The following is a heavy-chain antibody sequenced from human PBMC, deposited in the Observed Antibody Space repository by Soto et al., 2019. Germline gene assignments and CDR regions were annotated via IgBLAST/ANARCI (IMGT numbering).Heavy chain of an antibody. Sequence: QVQLQQWGAGLLKPSETLSLTCAVYGGFVSSGSYYWSWIRQPPGKGLEWIGEMSHSGGTHFNPSLKSRVTISVDTAKNQFFLEMSSVTAADTALYYCARVERGTATTVVDAFDIWGPGTMVTVSS. V-gene: IGHV4-34*01. CDR3: ARVERGTATTVVDAFDI. J-gene: IGHJ3*02. CDR1: GGFVSSGSYY. CDR2: MSHSGGT. D-gene: IGHD1-1*01.